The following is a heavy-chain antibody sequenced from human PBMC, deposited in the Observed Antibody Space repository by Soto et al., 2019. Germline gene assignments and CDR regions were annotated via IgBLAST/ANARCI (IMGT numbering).Heavy chain of an antibody. CDR3: ARHLSGYFPNFDY. J-gene: IGHJ4*02. CDR2: IYYSGST. Sequence: QVQLQESGPGLVKPSVTVSLTCTVSGGSVSSGSYYWSGIRQPPGKGLEWIGYIYYSGSTNYNPSLKSRVTISVDTSKNQFSLKLSSVTAADTAVYYCARHLSGYFPNFDYWGQGTLVTVSS. CDR1: GGSVSSGSYY. D-gene: IGHD3-22*01. V-gene: IGHV4-61*01.